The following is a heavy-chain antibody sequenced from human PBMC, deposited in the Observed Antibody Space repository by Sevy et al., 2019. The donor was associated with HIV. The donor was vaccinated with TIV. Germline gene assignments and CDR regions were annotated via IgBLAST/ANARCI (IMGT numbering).Heavy chain of an antibody. CDR2: MNPNSGNT. CDR3: ARAGGGSSSWMALYYYYGMDV. Sequence: ASVKVSCKASGYTFTSYDINWVRQATGQGLEWMGWMNPNSGNTGYAQKFQGRVTMTRNTSISTAYMELSSLRSEDTAVYYCARAGGGSSSWMALYYYYGMDVWGQGTTVTVSS. J-gene: IGHJ6*02. CDR1: GYTFTSYD. V-gene: IGHV1-8*01. D-gene: IGHD6-13*01.